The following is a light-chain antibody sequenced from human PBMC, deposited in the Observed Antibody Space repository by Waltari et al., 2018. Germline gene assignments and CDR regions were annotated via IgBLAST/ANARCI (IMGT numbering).Light chain of an antibody. CDR3: QVWDSSTAWV. Sequence: SYELTQPLSVSVALGQTARITCGGNNNGSKNVHWYQQKPGQAPVLGIYRDSNRPSGIPGRFSGSNSGNTATLTISRAQAGEEADYYCQVWDSSTAWVFGGGTKLTVL. J-gene: IGLJ3*02. CDR2: RDS. CDR1: NNGSKN. V-gene: IGLV3-9*01.